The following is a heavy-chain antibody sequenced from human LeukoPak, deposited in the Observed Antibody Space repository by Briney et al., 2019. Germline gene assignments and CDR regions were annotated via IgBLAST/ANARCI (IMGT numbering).Heavy chain of an antibody. CDR3: ARDGPVLLWFGESPGGNWFDP. J-gene: IGHJ5*02. V-gene: IGHV4-38-2*02. CDR1: GGTFSGYY. CDR2: IYHSGST. Sequence: SETLSLTCAVYGGTFSGYYWGWIRQPPGKGLEWIGSIYHSGSTYYNPSLKSRVTISVDTSKNQFSLKLSSVTAADTAVYYCARDGPVLLWFGESPGGNWFDPWGQGTLVTVSS. D-gene: IGHD3-10*01.